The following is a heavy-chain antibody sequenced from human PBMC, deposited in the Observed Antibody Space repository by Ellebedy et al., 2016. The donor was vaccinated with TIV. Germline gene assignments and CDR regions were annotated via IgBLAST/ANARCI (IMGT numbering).Heavy chain of an antibody. CDR3: ARVGCSGGNCYQNYGMDV. CDR1: GYTFTGYY. D-gene: IGHD2-15*01. Sequence: AASVKVSCKASGYTFTGYYMHWVRQAPGQGLEWKGWINPTSGGTNYAQTFQGWVTMTRETSISTAYIELSRLRSDDTAVYYCARVGCSGGNCYQNYGMDVWGQGTTVTVSS. CDR2: INPTSGGT. V-gene: IGHV1-2*04. J-gene: IGHJ6*02.